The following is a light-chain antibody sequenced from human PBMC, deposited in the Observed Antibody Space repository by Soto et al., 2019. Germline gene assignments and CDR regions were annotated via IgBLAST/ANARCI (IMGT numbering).Light chain of an antibody. CDR3: QQYSVYWT. V-gene: IGKV1-5*03. Sequence: DIQMTQSPSTLSGSVGDRVTITCRVSQTISSWLAWYQQKPGKAPKILIYKASTLKSGVPSRFTGSGSGTEFTLTINSLQPDDFATYYCQQYSVYWTLGQGTKVDIK. J-gene: IGKJ1*01. CDR2: KAS. CDR1: QTISSW.